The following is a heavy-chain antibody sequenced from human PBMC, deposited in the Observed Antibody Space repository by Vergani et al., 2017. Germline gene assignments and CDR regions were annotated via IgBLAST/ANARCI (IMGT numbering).Heavy chain of an antibody. CDR2: IKQDGSEK. D-gene: IGHD2-15*01. V-gene: IGHV3-7*01. CDR1: GFTFSSYW. CDR3: ARDSWMGYCSGGSCQGLFDY. J-gene: IGHJ4*02. Sequence: VQLVESGGGLVQPGGSLRLSCAASGFTFSSYWMSWVRQAPGKGLEWVANIKQDGSEKYYVDSVKGRFTISRDNAKNSLYLQMNSLRAEDTAVYYCARDSWMGYCSGGSCQGLFDYWGQGTLVTVSS.